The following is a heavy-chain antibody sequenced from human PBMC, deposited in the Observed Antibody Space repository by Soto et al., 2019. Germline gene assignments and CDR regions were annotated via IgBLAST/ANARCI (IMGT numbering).Heavy chain of an antibody. CDR3: ARDDYYDSSAPGWFDP. Sequence: ASVKVSCKASGYTFTSYGISWVRQAPGQGLEWMGWISAYNGNTNYARKLQGRVTMTTDTSTSTAYMELRSLRSDDTAVYYCARDDYYDSSAPGWFDPWGQGTLVTVSS. V-gene: IGHV1-18*04. J-gene: IGHJ5*02. CDR1: GYTFTSYG. CDR2: ISAYNGNT. D-gene: IGHD3-22*01.